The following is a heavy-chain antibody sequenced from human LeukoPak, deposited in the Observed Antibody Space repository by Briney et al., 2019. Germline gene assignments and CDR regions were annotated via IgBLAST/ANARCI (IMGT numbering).Heavy chain of an antibody. J-gene: IGHJ4*02. CDR3: ARACTNGVCSPADY. V-gene: IGHV1-2*06. CDR1: GYTFTSYY. CDR2: INPNSGGT. D-gene: IGHD2-8*01. Sequence: ASVKVSCKASGYTFTSYYMHWVRQAPGQGLEWMGRINPNSGGTNYAQKFQGRVTMTRDTSISTAYMELSRLRSGDTAVYYCARACTNGVCSPADYWGQGTLVTVSS.